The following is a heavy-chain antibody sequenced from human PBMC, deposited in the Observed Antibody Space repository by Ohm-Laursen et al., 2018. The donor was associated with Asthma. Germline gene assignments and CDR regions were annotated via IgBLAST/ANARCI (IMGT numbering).Heavy chain of an antibody. CDR3: ARDYLYYDFWSGYPNPLDY. CDR1: GFTFSSYS. J-gene: IGHJ4*02. CDR2: ISSSSSYI. D-gene: IGHD3-3*01. Sequence: GSLRLSCAASGFTFSSYSMNWVRQAPGKGLEWVSSISSSSSYIYYADSVKGRFTISRDNAKNSLYLQMNSLRAEDTAVYYCARDYLYYDFWSGYPNPLDYWGQGTLVTVSS. V-gene: IGHV3-21*01.